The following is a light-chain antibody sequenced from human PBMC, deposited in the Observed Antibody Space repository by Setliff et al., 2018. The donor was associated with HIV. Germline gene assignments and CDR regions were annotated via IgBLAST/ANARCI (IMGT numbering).Light chain of an antibody. Sequence: YELTQPPSVPVAPGKTARITCGVNNIGSKSVHWYQQKPGQARVLVVYDNSDRPSGIPERFSGSNSGNTATLTISRVEAGDEADYYCQVWDSSSDHHVFGTGTKVTVL. CDR2: DNS. V-gene: IGLV3-21*03. CDR1: NIGSKS. CDR3: QVWDSSSDHHV. J-gene: IGLJ1*01.